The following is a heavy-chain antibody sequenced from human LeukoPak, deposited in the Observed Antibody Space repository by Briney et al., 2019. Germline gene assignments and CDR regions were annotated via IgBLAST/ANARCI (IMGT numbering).Heavy chain of an antibody. V-gene: IGHV1-2*02. J-gene: IGHJ4*02. D-gene: IGHD2-8*01. CDR1: GYTFTDYY. CDR3: ARDPPGVRYGRPIFDF. Sequence: GASVKVSCKASGYTFTDYYMHWVRQAPGQGLEWMEWINPNSGGTNYAQKFQGRVTMTRDKSISTAYMELYSLRSDDTAVYYCARDPPGVRYGRPIFDFWGQGTLVTVSS. CDR2: INPNSGGT.